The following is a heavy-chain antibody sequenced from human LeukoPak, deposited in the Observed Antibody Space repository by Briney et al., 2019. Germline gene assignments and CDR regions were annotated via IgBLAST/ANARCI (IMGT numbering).Heavy chain of an antibody. CDR2: ISETGDVT. Sequence: PGGSLRLSWVVSGFSFGSYPMSWVRQAPGKGLEWVSVISETGDVTHYADSMKGRFTISRDNIKNTLNLQMNSLRAEDTAIYYCARDSSHYLGSSDYWGQGTLVTVSS. V-gene: IGHV3-23*01. D-gene: IGHD6-6*01. J-gene: IGHJ4*02. CDR3: ARDSSHYLGSSDY. CDR1: GFSFGSYP.